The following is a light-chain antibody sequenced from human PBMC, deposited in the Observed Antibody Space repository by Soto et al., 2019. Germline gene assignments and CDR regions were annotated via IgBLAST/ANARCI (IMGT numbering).Light chain of an antibody. V-gene: IGKV3-11*01. CDR2: DAS. Sequence: EIVLTQSPATLSLYPWEIATLSCRASESVSSYLAWYQQKPGQAPRLLIYDASNRATGIPARFSGSGSGTDFTLTISSLQPEDFATYYCQQFNNYPLTSGGGTKVDI. CDR3: QQFNNYPLT. J-gene: IGKJ4*01. CDR1: ESVSSY.